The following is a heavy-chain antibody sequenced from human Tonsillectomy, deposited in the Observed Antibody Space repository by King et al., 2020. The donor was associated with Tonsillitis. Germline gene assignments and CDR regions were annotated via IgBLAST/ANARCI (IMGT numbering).Heavy chain of an antibody. CDR2: ISYDGSKK. V-gene: IGHV3-30*01. Sequence: VQLVESGGGVVQPGRSLRASCAASRFTFSSYTMHWVRQAPGKGLEWVAVISYDGSKKYYADSVKGRFTISRDDSKNTLYLQMNSLRAEDTAVYYCARDRGDYYDTSGPFDYWGQGALVTVSS. CDR1: RFTFSSYT. J-gene: IGHJ4*02. D-gene: IGHD3-22*01. CDR3: ARDRGDYYDTSGPFDY.